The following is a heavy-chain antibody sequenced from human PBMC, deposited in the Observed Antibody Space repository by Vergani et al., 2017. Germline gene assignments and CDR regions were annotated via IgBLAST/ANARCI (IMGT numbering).Heavy chain of an antibody. Sequence: EVQLLESGGDLVQPGGSLRLSCAASGFTFNHYAMNWVRQAPGKGLEWVSGISGSGGSTYYAGSVKGRFTSSRDISKNTLYLQMNSLSAGDTAVYYCAKANPRNSGYDYLYYYHAMDVWGQGTTVTVSS. D-gene: IGHD5-12*01. J-gene: IGHJ6*02. CDR3: AKANPRNSGYDYLYYYHAMDV. CDR2: ISGSGGST. CDR1: GFTFNHYA. V-gene: IGHV3-23*01.